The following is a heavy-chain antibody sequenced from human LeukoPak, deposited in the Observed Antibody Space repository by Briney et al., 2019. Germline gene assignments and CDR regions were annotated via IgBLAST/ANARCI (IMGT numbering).Heavy chain of an antibody. CDR3: ARVGNPLVTAFAWFDP. V-gene: IGHV4-59*12. CDR2: IYYSGYT. Sequence: SETLSLTCTVSGGSISSYYWSWIRQPPGKGLEWIGYIYYSGYTNYNPSLKSRVTISVDTSKNQFSLKLSSVTAADTAVYYCARVGNPLVTAFAWFDPWGQGTLVTVSS. CDR1: GGSISSYY. J-gene: IGHJ5*02. D-gene: IGHD1-14*01.